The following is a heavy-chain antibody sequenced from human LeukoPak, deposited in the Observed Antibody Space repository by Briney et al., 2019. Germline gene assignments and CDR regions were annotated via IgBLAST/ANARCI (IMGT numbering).Heavy chain of an antibody. V-gene: IGHV3-66*01. Sequence: PGGSLRLSCAASGFTVSSNSMNWVRQAPGKGLEWVSVIYSGGNTYYADSVKGRFTISRDNSKNTLYLQMNSLRAEDTAVYYCASLWLLTTLGYWGQGTLVTVSS. CDR1: GFTVSSNS. D-gene: IGHD3-22*01. CDR3: ASLWLLTTLGY. J-gene: IGHJ4*02. CDR2: IYSGGNT.